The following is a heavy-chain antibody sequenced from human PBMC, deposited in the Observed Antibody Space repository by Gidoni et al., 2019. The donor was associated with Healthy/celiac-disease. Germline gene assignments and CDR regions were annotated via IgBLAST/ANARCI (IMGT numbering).Heavy chain of an antibody. CDR1: GFSISNARMG. V-gene: IGHV2-26*01. CDR3: ARIQWRLGGWFDP. Sequence: QGTLKESGPVLVKPTETLTLTSTVAGFSISNARMGVSWIRQPPGKALEWLAHILSNDEKSYSTSLKSRLTISKDTSTSPVVLTMTHLDPVATATFYCARIQWRLGGWFDPWGQGTLVTVSS. D-gene: IGHD3-3*01. CDR2: ILSNDEK. J-gene: IGHJ5*02.